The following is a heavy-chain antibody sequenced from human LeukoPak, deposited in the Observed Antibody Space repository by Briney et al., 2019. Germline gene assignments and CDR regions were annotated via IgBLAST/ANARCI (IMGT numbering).Heavy chain of an antibody. CDR2: INHSGST. J-gene: IGHJ4*02. Sequence: PSETLSLTCAVYGGSFSGYYWSWIRQPPGKGLEWIGEINHSGSTNYNPSLKSRVTIPVDTSKNQFSLKLSSVTAADTAVYYCASQVGARDYWGQGTLVTVSS. D-gene: IGHD1-26*01. CDR3: ASQVGARDY. CDR1: GGSFSGYY. V-gene: IGHV4-34*01.